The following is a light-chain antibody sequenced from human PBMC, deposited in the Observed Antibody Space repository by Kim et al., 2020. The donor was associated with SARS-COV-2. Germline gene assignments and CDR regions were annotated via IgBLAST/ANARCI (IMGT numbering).Light chain of an antibody. CDR3: GTWDTSLNAGV. J-gene: IGLJ3*02. CDR2: DNN. V-gene: IGLV1-51*01. CDR1: SSNIGINY. Sequence: QSVLTQPPSVSAAPGQKVTISCSGGSSNIGINYVSWFQHLPGTAPKLLIYDNNKRASGVPDRFSGSKSGSSATLGITGLQTGDEADYYCGTWDTSLNAGVFGGGTRLTVL.